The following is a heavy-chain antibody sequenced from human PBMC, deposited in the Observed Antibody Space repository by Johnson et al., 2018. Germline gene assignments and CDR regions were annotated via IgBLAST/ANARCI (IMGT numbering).Heavy chain of an antibody. CDR1: GFIFSNYW. V-gene: IGHV3-74*02. CDR2: INRDGSST. J-gene: IGHJ3*02. CDR3: ARCPEWEQPDDAFDI. Sequence: VQLVQSGGGLVQPGGSLRLSCAASGFIFSNYWMHWVRQAPGKGLVWVSRINRDGSSTAYADSVKGRITISRDNAKNTLSLQMNSLRAEDTAVYYCARCPEWEQPDDAFDIWGQGTMVTVSS. D-gene: IGHD1-26*01.